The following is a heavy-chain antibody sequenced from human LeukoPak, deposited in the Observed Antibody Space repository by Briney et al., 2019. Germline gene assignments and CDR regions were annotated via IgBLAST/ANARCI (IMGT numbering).Heavy chain of an antibody. Sequence: GASVKVSCKASGYTFTSYDINWVRQATGQGLEWMGWMNPNSGNTGYAQKLQGRVTMTRNTSISTAYMELSSLRSEDTAAYYCVRSRGRARSSGWRNWFDPWGQGTLVTVSS. V-gene: IGHV1-8*01. CDR2: MNPNSGNT. CDR1: GYTFTSYD. CDR3: VRSRGRARSSGWRNWFDP. D-gene: IGHD6-19*01. J-gene: IGHJ5*02.